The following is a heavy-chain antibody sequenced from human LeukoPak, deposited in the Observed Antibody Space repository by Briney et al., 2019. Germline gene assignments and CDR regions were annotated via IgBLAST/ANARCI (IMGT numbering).Heavy chain of an antibody. CDR2: LNSDGSST. CDR1: GFTFSSYW. D-gene: IGHD3-22*01. V-gene: IGHV3-74*01. CDR3: ARAYNDGSGFYPPYFDY. J-gene: IGHJ4*02. Sequence: GGSLRLSCAAFGFTFSSYWMHWVRQAPGKGLMWVSRLNSDGSSTSYADSVKGRFTISRDNAKNTLYLQMNSLRAEDTAVYYCARAYNDGSGFYPPYFDYWGQGTLVTVSS.